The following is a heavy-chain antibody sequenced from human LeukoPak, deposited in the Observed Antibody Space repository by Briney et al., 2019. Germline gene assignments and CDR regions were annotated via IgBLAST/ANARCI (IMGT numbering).Heavy chain of an antibody. Sequence: PSETLSLTCTVSGESISSNRYYWAWIRQPPGKGLEWIGSIYYSRSTYYNPSLKSRVTISVDTSKNQFSLKLSSVTAADTAVYYCARALSGYYTGYWYFDLWGRGTLVTVSS. J-gene: IGHJ2*01. V-gene: IGHV4-39*07. D-gene: IGHD3-3*01. CDR1: GESISSNRYY. CDR3: ARALSGYYTGYWYFDL. CDR2: IYYSRST.